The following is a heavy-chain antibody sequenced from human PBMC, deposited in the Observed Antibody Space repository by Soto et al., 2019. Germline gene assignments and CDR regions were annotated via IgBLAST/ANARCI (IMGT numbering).Heavy chain of an antibody. CDR3: ARGRLGYCSGGSCYTPYYYYGMDV. Sequence: SETLSLTCTVSGGSISSGDYYWSWIRQPPGKGLEWIGYIYYSGSTYYNPSLKSRVTISVDTSKNQFSLKLSSATAADTAVYYCARGRLGYCSGGSCYTPYYYYGMDVWGQGTTVTVSS. CDR1: GGSISSGDYY. CDR2: IYYSGST. V-gene: IGHV4-30-4*01. J-gene: IGHJ6*02. D-gene: IGHD2-15*01.